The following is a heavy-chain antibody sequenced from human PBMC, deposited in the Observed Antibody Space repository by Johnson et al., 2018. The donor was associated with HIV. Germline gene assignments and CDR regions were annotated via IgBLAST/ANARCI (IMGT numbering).Heavy chain of an antibody. Sequence: QMQLVESGGGVVQPGRSLRLSCAASGFTFSSYAMHWVRQAPGTGLEWVALVSYDGRNQYHADSVKGRFTISRDNSKNTLYLQMKSLRAEDTAVYYCVRGSWYTHKHDGVYGIGYGFDQRGRGTMVTVSS. V-gene: IGHV3-30-3*01. D-gene: IGHD3-10*01. CDR2: VSYDGRNQ. CDR1: GFTFSSYA. CDR3: VRGSWYTHKHDGVYGIGYGFDQ. J-gene: IGHJ3*01.